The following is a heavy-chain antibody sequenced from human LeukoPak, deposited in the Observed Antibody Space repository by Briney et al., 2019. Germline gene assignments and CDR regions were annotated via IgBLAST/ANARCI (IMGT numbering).Heavy chain of an antibody. J-gene: IGHJ6*03. CDR3: AKDPSSYHWRYMGV. D-gene: IGHD3-22*01. CDR1: GFTFSTYA. V-gene: IGHV3-23*01. Sequence: GGSLRLSCAASGFTFSTYAMSWVRQAPGKGLEWVSLIGGSDGRTRYADSVKGRFTISRDNSKNTLYLEMNSLRAEDTAVYYCAKDPSSYHWRYMGVWGKGTTVTISS. CDR2: IGGSDGRT.